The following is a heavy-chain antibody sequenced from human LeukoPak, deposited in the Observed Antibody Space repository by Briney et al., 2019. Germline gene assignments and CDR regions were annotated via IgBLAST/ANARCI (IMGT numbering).Heavy chain of an antibody. CDR3: ARENIVVVVAATRVYYYYYMDV. Sequence: ASVKVSCKASGYTFTGYYMHWVRQAPGQGLEWMGWINPNSGGTNYAQKFQGRVTMTRDTSISTAYMELSRLRSDDTAVYYCARENIVVVVAATRVYYYYYMDVWGKGTTVTVSS. CDR1: GYTFTGYY. D-gene: IGHD2-15*01. J-gene: IGHJ6*03. V-gene: IGHV1-2*02. CDR2: INPNSGGT.